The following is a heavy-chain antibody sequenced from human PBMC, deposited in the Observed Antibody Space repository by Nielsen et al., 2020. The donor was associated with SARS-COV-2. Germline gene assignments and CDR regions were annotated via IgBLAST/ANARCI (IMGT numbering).Heavy chain of an antibody. Sequence: ASVKVSCKASGYTFTSYAMHWVRQAPGQRLEWMGWINAGNGNTKYSQKFQGRVTITRDTSASTAYMELSSLRSEDTAVYYCAGGITMVRGWFDPWSQGTLVTVSS. V-gene: IGHV1-3*01. D-gene: IGHD3-10*01. CDR1: GYTFTSYA. CDR3: AGGITMVRGWFDP. CDR2: INAGNGNT. J-gene: IGHJ5*02.